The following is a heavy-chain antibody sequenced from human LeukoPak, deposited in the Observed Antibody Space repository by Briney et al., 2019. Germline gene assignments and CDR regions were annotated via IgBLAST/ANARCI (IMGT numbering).Heavy chain of an antibody. CDR2: INHSGST. CDR3: ARHRPIPNWFDP. CDR1: GGSFSGYY. V-gene: IGHV4-34*01. J-gene: IGHJ5*02. Sequence: SETLSLTCAVYGGSFSGYYWSWLRQPPGKGLEWIGEINHSGSTNYNPSLKSRVSISVDTSKNQFSLKLSSVTAADTAVYYCARHRPIPNWFDPWGQGTLVTVSS.